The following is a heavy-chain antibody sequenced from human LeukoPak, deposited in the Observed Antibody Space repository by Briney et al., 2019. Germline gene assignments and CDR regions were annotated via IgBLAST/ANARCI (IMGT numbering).Heavy chain of an antibody. CDR2: LYYSWST. Sequence: SSETLSLTCTVSGGSISSTSYYWGWIRQPPGKGLEWIGSLYYSWSTYYKPSLRSRVTISVDTPKNQFYLKLSSVTAADTAVYYCALYHDSNGHSFDYWGQGTLVTVSS. D-gene: IGHD3-22*01. J-gene: IGHJ4*02. CDR1: GGSISSTSYY. CDR3: ALYHDSNGHSFDY. V-gene: IGHV4-39*07.